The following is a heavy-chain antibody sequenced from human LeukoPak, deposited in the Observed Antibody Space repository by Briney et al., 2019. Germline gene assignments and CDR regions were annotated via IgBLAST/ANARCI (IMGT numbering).Heavy chain of an antibody. CDR2: IWYDGSNK. CDR1: GFTFSSYG. Sequence: GGSLRLSCAASGFTFSSYGMHWVRQAPGKGLEWVAVIWYDGSNKYYADSVKGRFTISRDNSKNTLYLQMNSLRAEDTAVYYRAKESSSSFFDYWGQGTLVTVSS. CDR3: AKESSSSFFDY. J-gene: IGHJ4*02. V-gene: IGHV3-33*06. D-gene: IGHD6-13*01.